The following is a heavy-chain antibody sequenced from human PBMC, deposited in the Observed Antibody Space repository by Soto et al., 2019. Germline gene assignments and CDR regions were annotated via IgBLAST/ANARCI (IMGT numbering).Heavy chain of an antibody. V-gene: IGHV3-74*03. CDR3: VRASARGDD. Sequence: EAQLMESGGSIVRPGGNLRLSCAASGLNLRGYWMHWVRQAPGEGLIWFSRINTDGTDTLYADSVKGRFTSSRDNAKDTVYLEMTGLRADNTAIYYCVRASARGDDWGPGTLVTVSS. CDR2: INTDGTDT. CDR1: GLNLRGYW. D-gene: IGHD3-16*01. J-gene: IGHJ4*02.